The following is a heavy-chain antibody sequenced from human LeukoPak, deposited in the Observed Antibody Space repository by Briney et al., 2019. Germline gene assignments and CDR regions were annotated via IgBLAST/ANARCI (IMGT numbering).Heavy chain of an antibody. CDR2: FDPEDGET. D-gene: IGHD3-22*01. Sequence: GAAVKDSCKASGYTFTGYYMHWVQQAPGKGLEWMGGFDPEDGETIYAQKFQGRVTMTEDTSTDTAYMELSSLRSEDTAVYYCATAYYYDSSGSLDAFDIWGQGTMVTVSS. V-gene: IGHV1-24*01. CDR3: ATAYYYDSSGSLDAFDI. CDR1: GYTFTGYY. J-gene: IGHJ3*02.